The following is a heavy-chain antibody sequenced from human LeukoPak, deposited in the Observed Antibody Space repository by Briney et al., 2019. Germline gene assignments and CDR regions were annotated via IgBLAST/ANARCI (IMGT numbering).Heavy chain of an antibody. V-gene: IGHV1-69*02. CDR3: ARGIIVVVPAAIDAFDI. CDR1: GGTFSSYT. J-gene: IGHJ3*02. CDR2: IIPILGIA. D-gene: IGHD2-2*01. Sequence: GSSVKVSCKASGGTFSSYTISWVRQAPGQGLEWMGRIIPILGIANYAKKFQGRVTITADKSTSTAYMELSSLRSEDTAVYYCARGIIVVVPAAIDAFDIWGQGTMVTVSS.